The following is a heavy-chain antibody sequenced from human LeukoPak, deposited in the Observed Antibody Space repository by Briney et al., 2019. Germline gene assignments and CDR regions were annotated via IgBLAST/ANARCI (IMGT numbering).Heavy chain of an antibody. D-gene: IGHD5-12*01. CDR2: IHYTGNT. Sequence: SETLSLTCAVSGGSISGYYWSWIRQPPGKGLEWIGCIHYTGNTEYNPSLKSRITISVDTSKNQVSLRLTSVTASDMALYYCARLHPSDSGYSDYWGRGTLVTVSS. J-gene: IGHJ4*02. CDR3: ARLHPSDSGYSDY. CDR1: GGSISGYY. V-gene: IGHV4-59*08.